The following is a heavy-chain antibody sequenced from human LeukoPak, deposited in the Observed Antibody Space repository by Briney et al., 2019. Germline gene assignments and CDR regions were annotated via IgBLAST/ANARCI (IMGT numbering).Heavy chain of an antibody. D-gene: IGHD2-2*01. J-gene: IGHJ4*02. CDR2: ISWSSGSI. CDR1: GFTFDDYA. CDR3: AKDQYCSSTSCHGGFDY. V-gene: IGHV3-9*03. Sequence: GGSLRLSCAASGFTFDDYAMHWVRQAPGKGLEWVSGISWSSGSIGYADSVKGRFTISRDNAKNSLYLQMNSLRAEDMSLYYCAKDQYCSSTSCHGGFDYWGQGTLVTVPS.